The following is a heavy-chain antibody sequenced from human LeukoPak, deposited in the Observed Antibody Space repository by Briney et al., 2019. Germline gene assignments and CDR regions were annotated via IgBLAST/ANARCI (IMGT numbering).Heavy chain of an antibody. CDR3: VRQPDSARYGFDY. V-gene: IGHV3-13*01. D-gene: IGHD1-14*01. CDR1: GFTFDNND. CDR2: IGSAGYT. Sequence: GGSLRLSCEVSGFTFDNNDMHWVRQTTGKGLGWVSAIGSAGYTYYADSVRGRFTITRDNAKQSLYLQMNSLRVEDTAVYHCVRQPDSARYGFDYWGRGTQVTVSS. J-gene: IGHJ4*02.